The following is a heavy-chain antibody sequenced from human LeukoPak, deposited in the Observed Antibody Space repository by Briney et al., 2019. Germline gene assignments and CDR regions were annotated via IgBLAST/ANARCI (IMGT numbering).Heavy chain of an antibody. Sequence: GGSLRLSCAASGFTVSSNYMSWVRQAPGKGLEWVSVIYSGGGTYHADSVKGRFTISRDNSKNTLYLQMNSLRAEDTAVYYCAREVVVVVAALYPGIYGMDVWGQGTTVTVSS. V-gene: IGHV3-53*01. J-gene: IGHJ6*02. D-gene: IGHD2-15*01. CDR1: GFTVSSNY. CDR2: IYSGGGT. CDR3: AREVVVVVAALYPGIYGMDV.